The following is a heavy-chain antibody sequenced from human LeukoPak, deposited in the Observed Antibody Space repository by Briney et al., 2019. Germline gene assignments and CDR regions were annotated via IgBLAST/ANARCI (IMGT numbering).Heavy chain of an antibody. CDR2: IYSGGST. D-gene: IGHD2-15*01. V-gene: IGHV3-53*01. CDR3: ARDRSAAQGIFDY. CDR1: GFTVSSNY. J-gene: IGHJ4*02. Sequence: GGSLRLSCAASGFTVSSNYMSWVRQAPGKGLEWVSVIYSGGSTYYADSVKGRFTISRDNSKNTLYLQMNSLRAEDTAVYYCARDRSAAQGIFDYWGQGTLVAVSS.